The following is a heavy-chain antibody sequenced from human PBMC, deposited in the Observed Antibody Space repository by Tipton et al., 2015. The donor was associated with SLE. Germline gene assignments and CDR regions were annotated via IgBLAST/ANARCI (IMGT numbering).Heavy chain of an antibody. Sequence: GLVKPSETLSLTCTVSGGSVSSGSYYWSWIRQPPGKGLEWIGYIYYSGSTNYNPSLKSRVTISVDTSKNQFSLKLSSVTAADTAVYYCARGYMIGDAYSSSWWGHYWYFDLWGRGTLVTVSS. J-gene: IGHJ2*01. CDR2: IYYSGST. D-gene: IGHD6-13*01. V-gene: IGHV4-61*01. CDR1: GGSVSSGSYY. CDR3: ARGYMIGDAYSSSWWGHYWYFDL.